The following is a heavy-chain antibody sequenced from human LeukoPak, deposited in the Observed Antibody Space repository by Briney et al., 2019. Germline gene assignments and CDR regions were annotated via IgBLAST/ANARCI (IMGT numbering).Heavy chain of an antibody. CDR3: AKRTSGSSWYSSDY. J-gene: IGHJ4*02. D-gene: IGHD6-13*01. CDR2: INWNGGST. V-gene: IGHV3-20*04. CDR1: GFTFDDYG. Sequence: PGGSLRLSCAASGFTFDDYGMTWVRQAPGKGLEWVSGINWNGGSTGYADSVKGRFTISRDNAKNSLSLQMNSLRAEDTAVYYCAKRTSGSSWYSSDYWGQGTLVTVSS.